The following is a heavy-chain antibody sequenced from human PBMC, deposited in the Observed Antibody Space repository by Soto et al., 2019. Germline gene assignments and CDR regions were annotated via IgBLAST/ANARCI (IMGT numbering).Heavy chain of an antibody. CDR3: AREGLEYVYSKYYYYYYMDV. D-gene: IGHD3-16*01. J-gene: IGHJ6*03. CDR2: IYSGGST. Sequence: GGSLRLSCAASGFTVSSNYMSWVRQAPGKGLEWVPVIYSGGSTYYADSVKGRFTISRDNSKNTLYLQMNSLRAEDTAVYYCAREGLEYVYSKYYYYYYMDVWGKGTTVTVSS. V-gene: IGHV3-66*01. CDR1: GFTVSSNY.